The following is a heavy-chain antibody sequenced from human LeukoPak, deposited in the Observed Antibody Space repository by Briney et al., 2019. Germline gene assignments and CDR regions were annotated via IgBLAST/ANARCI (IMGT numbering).Heavy chain of an antibody. V-gene: IGHV3-7*01. CDR1: GFTFSSYW. CDR2: IKQDGSEK. CDR3: ARDVDTGLVTPPLDY. J-gene: IGHJ4*02. D-gene: IGHD5-18*01. Sequence: GGSLRLSCAASGFTFSSYWMSWVRQAPGKGLEWVANIKQDGSEKYYVDSVKGRFTISRDNAQNSLHLQVNSLRDEDTAVYYCARDVDTGLVTPPLDYWGQGTLVTVSS.